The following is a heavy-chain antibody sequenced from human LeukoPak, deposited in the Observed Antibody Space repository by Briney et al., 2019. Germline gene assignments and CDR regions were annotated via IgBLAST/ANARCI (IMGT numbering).Heavy chain of an antibody. CDR3: ATGRLFLDSNWFDP. D-gene: IGHD3-3*01. V-gene: IGHV1-24*01. Sequence: ASVTVSCKVSGYTLTELSMHWVRQAPGKGLEWMGGFDPEDGETIYAQKFQGRATMTEDTSTDTAYMELSSLRSEDTAVYYCATGRLFLDSNWFDPWGQGTLVTVSS. CDR2: FDPEDGET. CDR1: GYTLTELS. J-gene: IGHJ5*02.